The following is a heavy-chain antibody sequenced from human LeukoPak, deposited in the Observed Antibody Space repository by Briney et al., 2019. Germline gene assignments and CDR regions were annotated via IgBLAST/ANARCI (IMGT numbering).Heavy chain of an antibody. V-gene: IGHV3-49*03. CDR3: TTSFAEYCSSTSCYTSDEYFQH. Sequence: PGGSLRLSCTASGFTFGDYAMSWFRQAPGKGLERVGFIRSKAYGGTTEYAASVKGRFTISRDDSKSIAYLQMNSLKTEDTAVYYCTTSFAEYCSSTSCYTSDEYFQHWGQGTLVTVSS. D-gene: IGHD2-2*02. J-gene: IGHJ1*01. CDR1: GFTFGDYA. CDR2: IRSKAYGGTT.